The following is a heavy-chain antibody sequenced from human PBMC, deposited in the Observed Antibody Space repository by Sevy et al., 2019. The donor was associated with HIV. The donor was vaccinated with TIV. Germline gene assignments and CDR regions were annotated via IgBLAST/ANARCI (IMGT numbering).Heavy chain of an antibody. V-gene: IGHV3-30*02. CDR3: ASDILTGSDY. D-gene: IGHD3-9*01. CDR1: GFTFRSYG. Sequence: GGSLRLSCAASGFTFRSYGMHWVRQAPGKGLEWVAFIRYDGTTKYYADSVKGRFAISRDNSKNTLYLQMNTLRIEDTAVYYCASDILTGSDYWGQGTLVTVSS. CDR2: IRYDGTTK. J-gene: IGHJ4*02.